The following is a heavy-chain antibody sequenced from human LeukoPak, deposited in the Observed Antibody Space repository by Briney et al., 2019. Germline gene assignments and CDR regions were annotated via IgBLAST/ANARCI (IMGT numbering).Heavy chain of an antibody. CDR2: IKQDGSEK. CDR1: GFGFSSYW. CDR3: AREDYYGSGNYVAWGGAFDV. Sequence: PGGSLRLSCEASGFGFSSYWMTWVRQTPGQGLEWVANIKQDGSEKYYLDSVKGRFTISRDNAKISVYLQMNSLRAEDTAVYYCAREDYYGSGNYVAWGGAFDVWGQGTTVIVSS. V-gene: IGHV3-7*01. J-gene: IGHJ3*01. D-gene: IGHD3-10*01.